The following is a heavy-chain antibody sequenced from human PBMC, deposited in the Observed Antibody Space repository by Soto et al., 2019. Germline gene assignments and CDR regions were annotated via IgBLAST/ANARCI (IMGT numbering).Heavy chain of an antibody. Sequence: QVQLVESGGGLVKPGGSLRLSCAASGFTFSDYYMSWIRQAPGKGLEWVSYISSSGSTIYYADSVKGRFTISRDNAKNSLYLQMNSLRAEDTAVYYCASSYGSGSYYSTFGYYYMDVWGKGTTVTVSS. V-gene: IGHV3-11*01. D-gene: IGHD3-10*01. CDR2: ISSSGSTI. CDR1: GFTFSDYY. J-gene: IGHJ6*03. CDR3: ASSYGSGSYYSTFGYYYMDV.